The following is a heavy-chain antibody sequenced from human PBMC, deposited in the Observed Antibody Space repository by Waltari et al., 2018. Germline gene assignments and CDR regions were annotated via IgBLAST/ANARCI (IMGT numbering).Heavy chain of an antibody. J-gene: IGHJ4*02. CDR2: IIPIFGTA. D-gene: IGHD1-26*01. Sequence: QVQLVQSGAEVKKPGSSVKVSCKASGGTFSSYAISWVRQAPGQGLEWMGRIIPIFGTANYAQKFQGRVTITADKSTSTAYMELSSLRSEDTAVYYCARLYASGYSGSYGVDYWGQGTLVTVSS. CDR1: GGTFSSYA. V-gene: IGHV1-69*08. CDR3: ARLYASGYSGSYGVDY.